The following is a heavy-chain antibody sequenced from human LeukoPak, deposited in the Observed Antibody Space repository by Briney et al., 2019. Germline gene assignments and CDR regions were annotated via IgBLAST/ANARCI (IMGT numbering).Heavy chain of an antibody. CDR3: AKLLSLDSGSYYYYFDY. CDR2: ISYDGSNK. V-gene: IGHV3-30*04. D-gene: IGHD3-10*01. Sequence: GGSLRLSCAASGFTFSSYAMHWVRQAPGKGLEWVAVISYDGSNKYYADSVKGRFTISRDNSKNTLYLQMNSLRAEDTAVYYCAKLLSLDSGSYYYYFDYWGQGTLVTVSS. CDR1: GFTFSSYA. J-gene: IGHJ4*02.